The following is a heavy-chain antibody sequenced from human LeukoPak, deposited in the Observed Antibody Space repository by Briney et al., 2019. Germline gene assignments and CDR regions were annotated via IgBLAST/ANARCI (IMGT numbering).Heavy chain of an antibody. J-gene: IGHJ6*03. V-gene: IGHV4-4*02. D-gene: IGHD1-26*01. CDR2: IFHTGTT. Sequence: SETLSLTCAVSGGSISSSNWWSWVRQPLGKGLEWIGRIFHTGTTDYKTSLKGRVTISVDKSKNQFSLKLTSVTAADTAVYYCARLTPATLSLYYYYMDVWGKGTTVTVSS. CDR3: ARLTPATLSLYYYYMDV. CDR1: GGSISSSNW.